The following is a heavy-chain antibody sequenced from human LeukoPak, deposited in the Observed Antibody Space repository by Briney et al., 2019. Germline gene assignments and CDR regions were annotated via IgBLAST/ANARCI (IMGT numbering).Heavy chain of an antibody. V-gene: IGHV1-18*01. CDR1: GYTFTSYG. CDR2: ISAYNGNT. Sequence: GASVKVSCKASGYTFTSYGISWVRQAPGQGLEWMGWISAYNGNTNNAQKLQGRVTMTTDTSTSTAYMERRSRRSNDTAVYYCSSYRGFDLARDVWGGRTADSVS. CDR3: SSYRGFDLARDV. D-gene: IGHD5-12*01. J-gene: IGHJ6*02.